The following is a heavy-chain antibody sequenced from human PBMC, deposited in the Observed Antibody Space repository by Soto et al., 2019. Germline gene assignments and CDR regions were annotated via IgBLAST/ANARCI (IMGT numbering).Heavy chain of an antibody. CDR2: LIPIFGTA. Sequence: QVQLVQSGAEVKKPGSSVKVSCKASGGTFSSYAISWVRQAPGQGLEWMGGLIPIFGTANYAQKFQGRVTITADESTSTAYMEPSSLRSEDTAVYYCARGVIVVVTASTGELDYWGQGTLVTVSS. D-gene: IGHD2-21*02. CDR1: GGTFSSYA. J-gene: IGHJ4*02. V-gene: IGHV1-69*01. CDR3: ARGVIVVVTASTGELDY.